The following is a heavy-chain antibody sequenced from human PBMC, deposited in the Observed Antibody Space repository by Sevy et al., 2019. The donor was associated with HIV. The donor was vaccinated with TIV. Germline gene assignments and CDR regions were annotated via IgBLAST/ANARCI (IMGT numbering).Heavy chain of an antibody. CDR1: GFTFSSYE. V-gene: IGHV3-48*03. CDR3: ARDLPPSATTVAHFDY. CDR2: ISNSGSDI. J-gene: IGHJ4*02. D-gene: IGHD4-17*01. Sequence: GGSLRLSCVASGFTFSSYEMNWVRQAPGKGLEWVSYISNSGSDIHYSDSLRGRFTISRDNAKNSLFLQMNSLRAEDTAVYYCARDLPPSATTVAHFDYWGQGTLVTVSA.